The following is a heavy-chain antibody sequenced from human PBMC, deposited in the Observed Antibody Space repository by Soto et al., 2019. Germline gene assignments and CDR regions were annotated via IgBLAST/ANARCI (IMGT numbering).Heavy chain of an antibody. V-gene: IGHV1-3*01. CDR2: INAGNGNT. J-gene: IGHJ4*02. CDR1: GYTFTSYA. Sequence: GASVKVSCKASGYTFTSYAMHWVRQAPGQRLEWMGWINAGNGNTKYSQKFQGRVTITRDTSASTAYMELSSLRSEDTAVYYCARDSRGNPSLDYWGQGTLVTVSS. D-gene: IGHD2-15*01. CDR3: ARDSRGNPSLDY.